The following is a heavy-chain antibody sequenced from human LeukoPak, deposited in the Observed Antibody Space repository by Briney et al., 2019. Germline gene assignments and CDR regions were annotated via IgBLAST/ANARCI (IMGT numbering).Heavy chain of an antibody. D-gene: IGHD1-26*01. CDR3: ARDRGSYPKGWFDP. CDR1: GGTFSSYA. J-gene: IGHJ5*02. CDR2: IIPIFGTA. Sequence: SVKVSCKASGGTFSSYAISWVRQAPGQGLEWMGGIIPIFGTANYAQKFQGRVTITADESTSTAYMELSSLRSEDTAVYYCARDRGSYPKGWFDPWGQGTLVAVSS. V-gene: IGHV1-69*13.